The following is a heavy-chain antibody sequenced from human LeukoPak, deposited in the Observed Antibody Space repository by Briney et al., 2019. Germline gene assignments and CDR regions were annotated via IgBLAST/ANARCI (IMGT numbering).Heavy chain of an antibody. CDR1: GFTFSSYS. CDR2: IKQDGSEK. Sequence: PGGSLRLSCGASGFTFSSYSMNWVRQAPGKGLEWVANIKQDGSEKYYVDSVKGRFTISTDNAKNSLYLQMNSLRAEDTAVYYCAREGGYYDSHGYYWNYYYFDYWGQGTLVTVSS. V-gene: IGHV3-7*01. D-gene: IGHD3-22*01. CDR3: AREGGYYDSHGYYWNYYYFDY. J-gene: IGHJ4*02.